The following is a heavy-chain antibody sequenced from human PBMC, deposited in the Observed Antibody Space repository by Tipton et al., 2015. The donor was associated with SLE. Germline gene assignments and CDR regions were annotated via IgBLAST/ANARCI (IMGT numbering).Heavy chain of an antibody. CDR1: GVTFSSYA. CDR3: ARSYYYGSGSSDY. D-gene: IGHD3-10*01. V-gene: IGHV3-23*01. Sequence: SLRLSCAASGVTFSSYAMSWVRQAPGKGLEWVSAIIGSGGSTYYADSVKGRFTISRDNSKNTLYLQMNSLRAEDTAVQYCARSYYYGSGSSDYWGQGTLVTVSS. J-gene: IGHJ4*02. CDR2: IIGSGGST.